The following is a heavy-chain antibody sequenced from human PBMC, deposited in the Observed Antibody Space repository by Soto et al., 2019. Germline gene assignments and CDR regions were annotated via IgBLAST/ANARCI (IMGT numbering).Heavy chain of an antibody. CDR3: ARLPVGYYYDSSGLFDY. Sequence: GASVKVSCKASGYTFTSYGISWVRQAPGQGLEWMGWISAYNGNTNYAQKLQGRVTMTTDTSTSTAYMELRSLRSDDTAVYYCARLPVGYYYDSSGLFDYWGQGTLVTV. V-gene: IGHV1-18*01. CDR1: GYTFTSYG. CDR2: ISAYNGNT. D-gene: IGHD3-22*01. J-gene: IGHJ4*02.